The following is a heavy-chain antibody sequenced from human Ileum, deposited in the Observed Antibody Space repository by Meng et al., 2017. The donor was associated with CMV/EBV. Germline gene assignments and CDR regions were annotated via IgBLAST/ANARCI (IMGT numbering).Heavy chain of an antibody. Sequence: QVQLPQSGPGLLKPSQALLLTCAVSGDTVSRNSFVCNWIRQSPSRGLEWLGRTFYKSTYYNDYAVSVKSRIIINADTSNYQLSLQLNSVTPDDTAVYYCATDWDLNYWGQGILVTVSS. D-gene: IGHD3-9*01. V-gene: IGHV6-1*01. CDR1: GDTVSRNSFV. CDR3: ATDWDLNY. CDR2: TFYKSTYYN. J-gene: IGHJ4*02.